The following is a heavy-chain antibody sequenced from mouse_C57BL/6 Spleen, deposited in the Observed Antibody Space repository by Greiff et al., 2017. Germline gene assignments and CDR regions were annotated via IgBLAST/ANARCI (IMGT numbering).Heavy chain of an antibody. Sequence: QVQLQQSGPELVKPGASVKISCKASGYAFSSSWMNWVKQRPGKGLEWIGRIYPGDGDTNYNGKFKVKATLTADKSSSTAYMQLGSLTSEDSAVYCCARQANWDGGWFAYWGQGTLVTVAA. V-gene: IGHV1-82*01. D-gene: IGHD4-1*01. CDR3: ARQANWDGGWFAY. J-gene: IGHJ3*01. CDR1: GYAFSSSW. CDR2: IYPGDGDT.